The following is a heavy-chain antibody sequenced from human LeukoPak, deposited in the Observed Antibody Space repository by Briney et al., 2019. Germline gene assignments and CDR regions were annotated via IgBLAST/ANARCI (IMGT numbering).Heavy chain of an antibody. CDR2: IDYSGST. CDR3: ARLFIVVVPAAYMDV. CDR1: GYSISSGYY. V-gene: IGHV4-38-2*02. J-gene: IGHJ6*03. Sequence: SETLSLTCTVSGYSISSGYYWGWIRQPPGKGLEWIGSIDYSGSTYYNPSLKSRVTIPVDTSKNQFSLKLSSVTAADTAVYYCARLFIVVVPAAYMDVWGKGTTVTISS. D-gene: IGHD2-2*01.